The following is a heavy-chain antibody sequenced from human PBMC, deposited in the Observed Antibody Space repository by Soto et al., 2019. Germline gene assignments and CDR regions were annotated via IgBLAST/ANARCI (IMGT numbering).Heavy chain of an antibody. CDR1: GDSFGSYA. CDR2: IIPVFGTT. V-gene: IGHV1-69*01. Sequence: QMQLVQSGPEVKKPGSSVTVSCKASGDSFGSYAVSWVRQAPGQGLEWMGAIIPVFGTTNYTQKFQGRVTITADDSTTTAYMELSSLRSDDTAVYYCAREPFGRFDPWGQGTLVTVSS. CDR3: AREPFGRFDP. J-gene: IGHJ5*02. D-gene: IGHD3-10*01.